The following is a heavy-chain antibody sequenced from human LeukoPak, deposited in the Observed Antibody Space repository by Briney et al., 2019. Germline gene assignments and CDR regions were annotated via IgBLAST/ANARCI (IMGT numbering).Heavy chain of an antibody. Sequence: SETLSLTCAVYGGSFSGYYWSWIRQPPGKGLEWIGEINHSGSTNYNPSLKSRVTISVDTSKNQFSLKLSSVTAADTAVYYCARDSRQSLFYHYYYGMDVWGQGTTVTVSS. CDR3: ARDSRQSLFYHYYYGMDV. J-gene: IGHJ6*02. CDR2: INHSGST. CDR1: GGSFSGYY. D-gene: IGHD3-22*01. V-gene: IGHV4-34*01.